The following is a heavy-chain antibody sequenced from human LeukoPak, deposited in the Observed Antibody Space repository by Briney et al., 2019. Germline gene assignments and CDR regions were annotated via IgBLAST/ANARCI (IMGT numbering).Heavy chain of an antibody. J-gene: IGHJ4*02. Sequence: SGPTLVKPTEPLTLTCTFSGLSLTTGGVGVGWIRQPPGKALEWLAITYWDDDWHYNPSLKSRLTVTKDTSKNQVVLRLTNMDPVDTATYYCTHLVVVGTIGVFDYWGQGSLVIVSS. CDR2: TYWDDDW. D-gene: IGHD3-22*01. CDR3: THLVVVGTIGVFDY. V-gene: IGHV2-5*02. CDR1: GLSLTTGGVG.